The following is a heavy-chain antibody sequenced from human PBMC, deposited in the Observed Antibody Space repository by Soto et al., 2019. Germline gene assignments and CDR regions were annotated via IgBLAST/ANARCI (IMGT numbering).Heavy chain of an antibody. CDR2: ITRDGSST. CDR3: ARGANGYYYFDY. CDR1: GFSLSDYW. D-gene: IGHD5-18*01. J-gene: IGHJ4*02. V-gene: IGHV3-74*01. Sequence: EVQLVESGGGLVQPGGSLRLSCAASGFSLSDYWMHWFRQAPGEGLVWLSRITRDGSSTNYADSVKGRFTISRDNAKNTLYLQVNSLRGEDTAVYYCARGANGYYYFDYWGQGTLVNVSS.